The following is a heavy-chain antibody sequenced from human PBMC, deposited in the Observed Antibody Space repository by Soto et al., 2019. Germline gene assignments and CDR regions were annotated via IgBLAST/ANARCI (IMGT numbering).Heavy chain of an antibody. CDR1: GFTFSSYW. CDR3: ARGTDLSRFGELWIDY. D-gene: IGHD3-10*01. CDR2: INSDGSST. J-gene: IGHJ4*02. V-gene: IGHV3-74*01. Sequence: EVQLVESGGGLVQPGGSLRLSCAASGFTFSSYWMHWVRQAPGKGLVWVSRINSDGSSTSYADSVKGRFTISRDNAKNTLYRQMNSLRAEDTAVYYCARGTDLSRFGELWIDYWGQGTLVTVSS.